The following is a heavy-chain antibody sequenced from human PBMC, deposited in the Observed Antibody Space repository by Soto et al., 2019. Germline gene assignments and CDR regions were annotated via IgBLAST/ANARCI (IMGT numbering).Heavy chain of an antibody. CDR2: IIPIFGTA. J-gene: IGHJ5*02. D-gene: IGHD1-26*01. Sequence: QVQLVQSGAEVKKPGSSVKVYCKASGGTFSRYAISWVRQAPGQGLEWMGGIIPIFGTANYAQKFQGRVKITAAESTSKSSMELSSLRFEDTSVYYGARAIVGATTRGWLDHWGQGTLVTVSS. CDR1: GGTFSRYA. CDR3: ARAIVGATTRGWLDH. V-gene: IGHV1-69*01.